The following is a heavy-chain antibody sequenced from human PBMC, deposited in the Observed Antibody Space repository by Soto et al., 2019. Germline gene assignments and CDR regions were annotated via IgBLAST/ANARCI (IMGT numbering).Heavy chain of an antibody. CDR3: ATLTPPFDY. J-gene: IGHJ4*01. Sequence: SETLSLTCTVSGYSINSDYYWGWVRQPPGKGQEWIGTIYHSGTTYYNPSLKSRVTISVDTSKNQFSLKLNSVTAADTAVDYCATLTPPFDYWGQGTLVTVSS. D-gene: IGHD3-9*01. V-gene: IGHV4-38-2*02. CDR1: GYSINSDYY. CDR2: IYHSGTT.